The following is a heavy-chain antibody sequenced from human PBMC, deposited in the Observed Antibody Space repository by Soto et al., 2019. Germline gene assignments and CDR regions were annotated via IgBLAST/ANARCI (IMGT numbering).Heavy chain of an antibody. CDR1: GGSISSGGYY. V-gene: IGHV4-31*03. Sequence: PSETLSLTCTVSGGSISSGGYYWSWIRQHPGKGLEWIGYIYYSGSTYYNPSLKSRVTISVDTSKNQFSLKLSSVTAADTAVYYCARDRSNWFEPWGQGTLVTVSS. CDR3: ARDRSNWFEP. CDR2: IYYSGST. J-gene: IGHJ5*02.